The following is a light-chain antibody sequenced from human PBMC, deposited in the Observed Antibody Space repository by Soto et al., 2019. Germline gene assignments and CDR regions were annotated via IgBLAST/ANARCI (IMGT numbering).Light chain of an antibody. CDR1: QSISTS. CDR3: QQSYSTPRT. Sequence: DIQMTQSQSSLSASVGDSVTITCRASQSISTSLNCYQQNPGKAPKLLIYAASRLQSGVPSKFSGSGSGTDFTLLISSLQPEDFATYYCQQSYSTPRTFGQGTKVEMK. V-gene: IGKV1-39*01. CDR2: AAS. J-gene: IGKJ1*01.